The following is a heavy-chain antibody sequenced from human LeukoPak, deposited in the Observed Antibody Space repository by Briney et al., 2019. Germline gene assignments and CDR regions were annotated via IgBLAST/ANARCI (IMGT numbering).Heavy chain of an antibody. Sequence: SETLSLTCAVYGGSFSGYYWSWIRQPPGKGLEWIGELNHSGSTNYNPSLKSRVTISVDTSKNQFSLKLSSVTAADPAVYYCGRLAVDHNAVDISGQGTTGSVSS. CDR2: LNHSGST. D-gene: IGHD1-14*01. V-gene: IGHV4-34*01. CDR1: GGSFSGYY. CDR3: GRLAVDHNAVDI. J-gene: IGHJ3*02.